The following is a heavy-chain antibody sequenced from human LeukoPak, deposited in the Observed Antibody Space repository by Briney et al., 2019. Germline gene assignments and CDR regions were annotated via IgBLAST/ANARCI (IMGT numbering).Heavy chain of an antibody. J-gene: IGHJ4*02. V-gene: IGHV1-2*02. CDR2: INPNSGGT. D-gene: IGHD5-18*01. CDR3: ARGGGDTAMGGY. CDR1: GNTFTGYY. Sequence: VASVKVSCKASGNTFTGYYMHWVRQAPGQGLEWMGWINPNSGGTNYAQKFQGRVTMTRDTSISTAYMELSRLRSEDTAVYYCARGGGDTAMGGYWGQGTLVTVSS.